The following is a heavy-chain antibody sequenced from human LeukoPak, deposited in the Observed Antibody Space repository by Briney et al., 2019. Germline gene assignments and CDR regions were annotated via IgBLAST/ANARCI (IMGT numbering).Heavy chain of an antibody. Sequence: PGGSLRLSCAASGFTFSSYAMSWVRQAPGKGLEWVSAISGSGGSTYYADSMKGRFTISRDNSKNTLYLQMNSLRAEDTAVYYCAKDGNMDRVKPDYWGQGTLVTVSS. J-gene: IGHJ4*02. CDR1: GFTFSSYA. CDR3: AKDGNMDRVKPDY. CDR2: ISGSGGST. D-gene: IGHD1-1*01. V-gene: IGHV3-23*01.